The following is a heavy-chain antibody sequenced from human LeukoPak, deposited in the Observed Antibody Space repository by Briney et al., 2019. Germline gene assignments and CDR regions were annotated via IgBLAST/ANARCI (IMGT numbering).Heavy chain of an antibody. D-gene: IGHD3-3*01. Sequence: GGSLRLSCAASGFTFSSYAMSWVRQAPGKGLEWVSAISGSGGNTYYADSVKGRFTISRDNSKNTLYLQMNSLRAEDTAVYYCATYYDFWSAVRYYYYYYMDVWGKGTTVTVSS. J-gene: IGHJ6*03. V-gene: IGHV3-23*01. CDR2: ISGSGGNT. CDR1: GFTFSSYA. CDR3: ATYYDFWSAVRYYYYYYMDV.